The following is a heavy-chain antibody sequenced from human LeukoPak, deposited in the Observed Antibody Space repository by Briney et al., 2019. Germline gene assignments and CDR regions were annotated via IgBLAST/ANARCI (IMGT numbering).Heavy chain of an antibody. Sequence: ASVKVSCKASGYTFTGYYMHWVRQAPGQGLEWMGWINPNSGGTNYAQKFQGRVTMTRDTSISTAYMELSRLRSDDTAVYYCARDVGDYYDSSGPYYAFDIWGQGTMVTVSS. J-gene: IGHJ3*02. CDR2: INPNSGGT. V-gene: IGHV1-2*02. CDR1: GYTFTGYY. D-gene: IGHD3-22*01. CDR3: ARDVGDYYDSSGPYYAFDI.